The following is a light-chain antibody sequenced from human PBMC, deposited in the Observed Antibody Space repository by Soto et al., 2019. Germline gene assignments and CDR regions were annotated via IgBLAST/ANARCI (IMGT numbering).Light chain of an antibody. CDR3: SSYTSSSTLYI. J-gene: IGLJ1*01. Sequence: QSALTQPASVSGSPGQSITISCTGTSSDVGNYNLVSWYQQYPGKAPKLIIYEATNRPSGISDRFSGSKSGNTASLTISGLQADDEADYYCSSYTSSSTLYIFGTGTKLTVL. CDR1: SSDVGNYNL. V-gene: IGLV2-14*02. CDR2: EAT.